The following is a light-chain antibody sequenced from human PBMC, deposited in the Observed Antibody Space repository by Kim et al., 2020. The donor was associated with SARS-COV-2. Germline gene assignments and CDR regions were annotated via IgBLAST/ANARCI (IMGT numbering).Light chain of an antibody. J-gene: IGLJ2*01. CDR1: DLGNKY. V-gene: IGLV3-1*01. CDR3: QAWDSSSDVV. Sequence: SYELTQPPSVSASPGQTVTISCSGDDLGNKYANWYQQKPGQSPVLVIYEDTRRPSGIPERFSGSNSGNTATLTISETQSTDEADYYCQAWDSSSDVVFGG. CDR2: EDT.